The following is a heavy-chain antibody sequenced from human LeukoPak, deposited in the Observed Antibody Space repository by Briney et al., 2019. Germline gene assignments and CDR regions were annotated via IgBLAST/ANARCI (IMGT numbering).Heavy chain of an antibody. CDR2: ISGSGGST. CDR1: GFTFSSYA. Sequence: PGGSLRLSCAASGFTFSSYAMSWVRQAPGKGLGWVSAISGSGGSTCYADSVKGRVTISRDNAKNSLYLQMNGLRAEDTAVYYCAREPLLDYWGQGTLVTVSS. D-gene: IGHD1-26*01. V-gene: IGHV3-23*01. CDR3: AREPLLDY. J-gene: IGHJ4*02.